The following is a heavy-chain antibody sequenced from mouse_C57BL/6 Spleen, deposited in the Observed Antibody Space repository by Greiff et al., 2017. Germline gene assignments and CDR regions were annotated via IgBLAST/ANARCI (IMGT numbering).Heavy chain of an antibody. V-gene: IGHV5-17*01. CDR2: ISSGSSTI. CDR1: GFTFSDYG. Sequence: EVKLVESGGGLVKPGGSLKLSCAASGFTFSDYGMHWVRQAPEKGLEWVAYISSGSSTIYYADTVKGRFTISRDNAKNTLFLQMTSLRSEDTAMYYCARLYYGSSLDYWGQGTTLTVSS. J-gene: IGHJ2*01. D-gene: IGHD1-1*01. CDR3: ARLYYGSSLDY.